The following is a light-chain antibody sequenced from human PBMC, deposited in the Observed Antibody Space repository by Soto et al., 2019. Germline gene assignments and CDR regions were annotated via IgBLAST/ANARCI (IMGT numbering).Light chain of an antibody. CDR3: GWGGGGGASV. Sequence: QSALTQPRSVSGSPGQSVTISCTGTSSDVGTYNYVSWYQQHPGKAPKLMIYDVSQRPSGVPDRFSGSKSGNTASLTISGLEGEDGWGGGGGWGGGGGASVFGGGTKLTVL. J-gene: IGLJ2*01. CDR1: SSDVGTYNY. V-gene: IGLV2-11*01. CDR2: DVS.